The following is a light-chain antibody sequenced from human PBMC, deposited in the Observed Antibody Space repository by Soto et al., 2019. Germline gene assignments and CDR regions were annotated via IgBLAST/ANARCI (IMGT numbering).Light chain of an antibody. CDR3: QQRSSWPLS. V-gene: IGKV3-11*01. CDR2: DAS. J-gene: IGKJ4*01. Sequence: EIVLPQSPATLSLSPGESATLSCRASQSVRSYLVCYQQKPGQAPRLLIYDASNTATGIPARFSGSGSGTDFTLTISSLEPEEFAVYYCQQRSSWPLSFGGGTKVEIK. CDR1: QSVRSY.